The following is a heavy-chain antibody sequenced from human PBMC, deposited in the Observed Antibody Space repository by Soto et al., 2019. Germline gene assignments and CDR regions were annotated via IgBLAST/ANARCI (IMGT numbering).Heavy chain of an antibody. J-gene: IGHJ4*02. V-gene: IGHV1-18*01. CDR2: ISAYNGNT. Sequence: QVQLVQSGAEVKKPGASVKVSCKASGYTFTSYGISWVRQAPGQGLEWMGWISAYNGNTNYAQKLQGRVTMTTDTSTSTAHMELRSLRSDDTAVYYCVYSSGWELFDYWGQGTLVTVSS. CDR1: GYTFTSYG. CDR3: VYSSGWELFDY. D-gene: IGHD6-19*01.